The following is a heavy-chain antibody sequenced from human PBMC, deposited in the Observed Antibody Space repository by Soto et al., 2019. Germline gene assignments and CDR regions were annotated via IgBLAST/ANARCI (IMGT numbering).Heavy chain of an antibody. CDR2: FDPEDGET. J-gene: IGHJ5*02. CDR1: GYTLSELS. Sequence: ASVKVSCKVSGYTLSELSMCWVRQAPGKGLEWMGAFDPEDGETIYAQKFQGRVTMTEDTSTDTAYMELSSLRPEDTAVYYCATALSVRGVIRNHWFEPWGRGTLFTVSS. CDR3: ATALSVRGVIRNHWFEP. V-gene: IGHV1-24*01. D-gene: IGHD3-10*01.